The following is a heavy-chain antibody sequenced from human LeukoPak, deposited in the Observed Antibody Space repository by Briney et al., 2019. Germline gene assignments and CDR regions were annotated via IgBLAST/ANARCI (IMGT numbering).Heavy chain of an antibody. CDR3: AKSNGYGLVDI. Sequence: SETLSLTCSVSGYSITSGYFWGWIRQPPGKGLEWIGSIYHSGSTYYNPSLKSRVTISLDTSRNQFSLKLTSVTAADTAVYYCAKSNGYGLVDIWGQGTMVTVSS. CDR2: IYHSGST. D-gene: IGHD3-10*01. CDR1: GYSITSGYF. V-gene: IGHV4-38-2*02. J-gene: IGHJ3*02.